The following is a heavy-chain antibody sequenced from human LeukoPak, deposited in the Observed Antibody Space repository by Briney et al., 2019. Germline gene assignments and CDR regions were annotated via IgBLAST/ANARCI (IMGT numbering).Heavy chain of an antibody. J-gene: IGHJ4*02. CDR1: GGSISSYY. CDR2: IYYSGST. CDR3: ARDLGGSTQSPGY. D-gene: IGHD5-12*01. V-gene: IGHV4-59*01. Sequence: SETLSLTCTVSGGSISSYYWSWIRQPPGKGLEWIGYIYYSGSTNYNPSLKSRVTISVDTSKNQFSLKLSSVTAADTAVYYYARDLGGSTQSPGYWGQGTLVTVSS.